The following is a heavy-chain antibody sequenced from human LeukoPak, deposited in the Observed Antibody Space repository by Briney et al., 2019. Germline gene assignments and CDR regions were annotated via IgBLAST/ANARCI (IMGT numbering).Heavy chain of an antibody. Sequence: GGSLRLSCAASGFTFSNYWMSWVRQAPGKGLEWVANINQDGSEKSYVDSVEGRFAISRDNAKKSLYLHVDSLRAEDTAVYYCARDIYGGHDYWGQGTLLTVSS. CDR2: INQDGSEK. V-gene: IGHV3-7*04. D-gene: IGHD2-21*01. CDR1: GFTFSNYW. J-gene: IGHJ4*02. CDR3: ARDIYGGHDY.